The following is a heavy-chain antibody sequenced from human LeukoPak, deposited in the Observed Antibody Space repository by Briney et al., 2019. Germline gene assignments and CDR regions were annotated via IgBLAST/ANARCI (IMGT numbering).Heavy chain of an antibody. CDR2: MNPKSGNA. D-gene: IGHD4-17*01. J-gene: IGHJ4*02. V-gene: IGHV1-8*01. Sequence: GASVKVSSKASGYTFTIYDVNWVRQATGQGLEWMGWMNPKSGNAGYAQKFQGRVIMTRDASTTIAYMELSSLTSEDTAVYYCARGKLTHGDYVAADYWGQGTLVTVSS. CDR1: GYTFTIYD. CDR3: ARGKLTHGDYVAADY.